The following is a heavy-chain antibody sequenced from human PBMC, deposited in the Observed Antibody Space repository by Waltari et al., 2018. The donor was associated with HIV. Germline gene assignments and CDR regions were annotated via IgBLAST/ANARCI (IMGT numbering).Heavy chain of an antibody. J-gene: IGHJ4*02. CDR3: AKDRGTGYDYLHH. CDR1: GFTFDDYT. CDR2: IYWDSSST. V-gene: IGHV3-43*01. D-gene: IGHD5-12*01. Sequence: EMQLVESGGTVVQPGGSLRLSCAASGFTFDDYTMNWVRQATGKGLEWVLLIYWDSSSTFYADSGKGRFTISRDNSKNSLYLQMLSLTTEDAAVDYCAKDRGTGYDYLHHWGQGTLVTVSS.